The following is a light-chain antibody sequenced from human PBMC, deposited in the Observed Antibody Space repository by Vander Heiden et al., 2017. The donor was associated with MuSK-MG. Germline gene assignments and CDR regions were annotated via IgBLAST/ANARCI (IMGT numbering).Light chain of an antibody. CDR3: SSYTSSTRV. CDR1: SGDIYDDAY. V-gene: IGLV2-14*01. J-gene: IGLJ2*01. Sequence: QSALTQPASVSRSPGQSITISCTGTSGDIYDDAYVSWYQQHPGRAPRLIIYEVNNRPSGVSDRFSGSKSGNTASLTISGLQADDEADYYCSSYTSSTRVFGGGTKLTVL. CDR2: EVN.